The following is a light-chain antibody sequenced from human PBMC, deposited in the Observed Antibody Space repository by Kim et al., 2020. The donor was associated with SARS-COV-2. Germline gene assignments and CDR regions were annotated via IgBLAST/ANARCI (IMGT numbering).Light chain of an antibody. J-gene: IGKJ4*01. CDR1: QAIGSW. V-gene: IGKV1D-12*01. CDR2: AAS. CDR3: QKTNTFPLT. Sequence: ASVGDRVTITWRASQAIGSWLAWYQQKPGRAPKLLNYAASSLQSGVPSRFSGSGSETNFTLTVTSLQPEDFATYYCQKTNTFPLTFGGGTKVDIK.